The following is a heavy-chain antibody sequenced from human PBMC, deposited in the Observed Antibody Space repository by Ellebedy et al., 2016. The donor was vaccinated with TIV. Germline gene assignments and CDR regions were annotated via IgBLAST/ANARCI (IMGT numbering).Heavy chain of an antibody. CDR3: ARRAGSSLRNGMDV. J-gene: IGHJ6*02. D-gene: IGHD3-10*01. CDR1: GYSFTSDW. V-gene: IGHV5-10-1*01. Sequence: GGSLRLSCKASGYSFTSDWITWVRQTPGTGLEWLGRIDPRDSYSTYNPSFQGHVTLSVYKSISTAYLQWSSLEASDTARYFCARRAGSSLRNGMDVWGQGTTVTVSS. CDR2: IDPRDSYS.